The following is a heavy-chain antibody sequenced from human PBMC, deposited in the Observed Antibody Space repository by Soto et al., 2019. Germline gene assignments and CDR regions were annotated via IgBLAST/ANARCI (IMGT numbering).Heavy chain of an antibody. CDR2: IYHTGIA. D-gene: IGHD3-16*01. V-gene: IGHV4-4*03. J-gene: IGHJ6*02. Sequence: PATLSITCTFYGDSITDNHWWSWVRQRPGKGPELIGEIYHTGIANYNPSLESRVAFSVDKSKNQFSLSLTSVTAADTAVYYCVSKLGPYYYGLDVWGQGTTVTVSS. CDR1: GDSITDNHW. CDR3: VSKLGPYYYGLDV.